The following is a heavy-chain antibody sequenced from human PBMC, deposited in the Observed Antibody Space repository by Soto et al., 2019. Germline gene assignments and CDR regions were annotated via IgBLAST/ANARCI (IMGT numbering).Heavy chain of an antibody. Sequence: PSDTLSLTCTASGGSISSYYWSWIRQPPGKGLEWIGYIYYSGSTNYNPSLKSRVTISVDTSKNQFSLKLSSVTAADTAVYYCARGIYYDRFVEVYYYYGMDVWGQGTTVTVSS. V-gene: IGHV4-59*07. CDR1: GGSISSYY. CDR2: IYYSGST. CDR3: ARGIYYDRFVEVYYYYGMDV. J-gene: IGHJ6*02. D-gene: IGHD3-22*01.